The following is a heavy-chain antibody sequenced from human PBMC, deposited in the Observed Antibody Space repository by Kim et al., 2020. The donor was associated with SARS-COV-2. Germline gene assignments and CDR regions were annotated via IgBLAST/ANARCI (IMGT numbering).Heavy chain of an antibody. V-gene: IGHV3-11*06. Sequence: VKGRFTISRDNAKNSLYLQMNSLRAEDTAVYYCARIHSSGWYEGVEAFDIWGQGTMVTVSS. D-gene: IGHD6-19*01. J-gene: IGHJ3*02. CDR3: ARIHSSGWYEGVEAFDI.